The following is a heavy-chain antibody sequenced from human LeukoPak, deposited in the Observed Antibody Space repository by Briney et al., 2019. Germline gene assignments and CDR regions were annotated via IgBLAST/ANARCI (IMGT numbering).Heavy chain of an antibody. CDR2: ISWNSGSI. J-gene: IGHJ5*02. D-gene: IGHD1-1*01. CDR1: GFTFDDYA. Sequence: GGSLRLSCAASGFTFDDYAMHWVRQAPGKGLEWVSGISWNSGSIGYADSVKGRFTISRDNAKNSLYLQMNSLRAEDMALYYCAKGVGGTTLKNNWFDPWGQGTLVTVSS. CDR3: AKGVGGTTLKNNWFDP. V-gene: IGHV3-9*03.